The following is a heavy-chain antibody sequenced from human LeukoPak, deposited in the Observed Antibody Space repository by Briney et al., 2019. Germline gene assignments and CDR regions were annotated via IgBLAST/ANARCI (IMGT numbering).Heavy chain of an antibody. CDR2: ISAYNGNT. D-gene: IGHD3-10*01. CDR1: GYTFTSYG. V-gene: IGHV1-18*01. CDR3: ARESPYTLPLQTNRHYGSGRPTHGQIDY. J-gene: IGHJ4*02. Sequence: ASVKVSCKASGYTFTSYGISWVRQAPGQGLEWMGWISAYNGNTNYAQKLQGRVTMTTDTSTSTAYMELRSLRSDDTAVYYCARESPYTLPLQTNRHYGSGRPTHGQIDYWGQGTLVTVSS.